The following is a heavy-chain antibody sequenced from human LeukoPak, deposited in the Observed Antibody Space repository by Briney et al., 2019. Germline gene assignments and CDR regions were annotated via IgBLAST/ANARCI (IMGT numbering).Heavy chain of an antibody. Sequence: GGSLRLSCAASGFTFSNYAMSWVRQAPGKGLEWVSAISGSGGSTYYADSVKGRFTISRDNSKNTLYLQMNSLRAEDTAVYYCAKDLTYSSGWYDVDYWGQGTMVTVSS. V-gene: IGHV3-23*01. D-gene: IGHD6-19*01. CDR1: GFTFSNYA. CDR3: AKDLTYSSGWYDVDY. CDR2: ISGSGGST. J-gene: IGHJ3*01.